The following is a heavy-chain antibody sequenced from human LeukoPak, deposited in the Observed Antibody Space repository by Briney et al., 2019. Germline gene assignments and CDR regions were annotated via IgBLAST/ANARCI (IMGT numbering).Heavy chain of an antibody. CDR3: ASRSYYYDSSGYQLDY. V-gene: IGHV1-2*02. J-gene: IGHJ4*02. D-gene: IGHD3-22*01. Sequence: ASVKVSCKASGYTFTGYYMHWVRQAPGQGLEWMGWINPNSGGTNYAQKFQGRVTMTRDTSISTAYMELSRLRSDDTAVYYCASRSYYYDSSGYQLDYWGQGTLVTVSS. CDR1: GYTFTGYY. CDR2: INPNSGGT.